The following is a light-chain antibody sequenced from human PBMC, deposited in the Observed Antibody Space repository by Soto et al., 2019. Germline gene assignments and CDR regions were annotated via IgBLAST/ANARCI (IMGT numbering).Light chain of an antibody. CDR1: SSDVGGYNY. J-gene: IGLJ1*01. Sequence: QSALTQPASVSGSPGQSITISCTGTSSDVGGYNYVSWYQQHPGKAPKLMIYEVSNRPSGVSNRFSGSKSGKTASLTISGLQAEDEADYSCSSYTSSSTRVYVFGTGTKVTVL. V-gene: IGLV2-14*01. CDR2: EVS. CDR3: SSYTSSSTRVYV.